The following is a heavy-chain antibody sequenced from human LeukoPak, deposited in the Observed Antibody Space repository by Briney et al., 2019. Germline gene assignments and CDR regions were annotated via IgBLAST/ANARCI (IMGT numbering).Heavy chain of an antibody. J-gene: IGHJ4*02. Sequence: GGSLRLPCAASGFTFSSYAMSWVRQAPGKGLEWVSAISGSGGSTYYADSVKGRFTISRDNSKNTLYLQMNSLRAEDTAVYYCAKDHYGSGSYFDYWGQGTLVTVSS. V-gene: IGHV3-23*01. CDR1: GFTFSSYA. CDR2: ISGSGGST. D-gene: IGHD3-10*01. CDR3: AKDHYGSGSYFDY.